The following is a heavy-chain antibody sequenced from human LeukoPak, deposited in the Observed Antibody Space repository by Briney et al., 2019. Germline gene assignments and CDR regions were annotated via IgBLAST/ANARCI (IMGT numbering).Heavy chain of an antibody. D-gene: IGHD3-22*01. Sequence: ASVKVSCKASGYTLTSYYMHWVRQAPGHGLEWMGIINPSGGSTSYAQKFQGRVTITADESTSTAYMELSSLRSEDTAVYYCASRDSSGYFSYFDYWGQGTLVTVSS. CDR2: INPSGGST. CDR3: ASRDSSGYFSYFDY. CDR1: GYTLTSYY. J-gene: IGHJ4*02. V-gene: IGHV1-46*01.